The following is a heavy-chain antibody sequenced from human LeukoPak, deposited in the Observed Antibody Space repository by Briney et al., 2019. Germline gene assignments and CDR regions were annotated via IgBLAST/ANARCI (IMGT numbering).Heavy chain of an antibody. CDR2: TYDTGTT. D-gene: IGHD6-19*01. Sequence: PSETLSLTCTVSGDSISSHYWSWIRQPPGKGLEWIAYTYDTGTTVSNPSLKSRVSMSLDRSKNEFSLQLTSVTAADTAVYYCAGIWYSSGYYFDYWGQGTLVTVSS. CDR1: GDSISSHY. CDR3: AGIWYSSGYYFDY. J-gene: IGHJ4*02. V-gene: IGHV4-59*11.